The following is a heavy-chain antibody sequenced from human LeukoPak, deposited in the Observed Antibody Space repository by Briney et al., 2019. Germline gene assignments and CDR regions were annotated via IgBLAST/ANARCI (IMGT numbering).Heavy chain of an antibody. Sequence: GASVKVSCKASGGTFSSYAISWVRQAPGQGLEWMGGIIPIFGTANYAQKFQGRVTITADESTSTAYMELSSLRSEDTAVYYCASQYCSGGSCPHGYYYYGMDVWGQGTTVTVSS. J-gene: IGHJ6*02. D-gene: IGHD2-15*01. CDR3: ASQYCSGGSCPHGYYYYGMDV. CDR2: IIPIFGTA. CDR1: GGTFSSYA. V-gene: IGHV1-69*13.